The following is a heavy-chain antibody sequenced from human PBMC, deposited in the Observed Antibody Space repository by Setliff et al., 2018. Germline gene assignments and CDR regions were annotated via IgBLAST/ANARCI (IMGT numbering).Heavy chain of an antibody. CDR1: GFSITNGYY. D-gene: IGHD2-15*01. V-gene: IGHV4-38-2*01. CDR3: ARGCAAGACYSDYYYYMDV. Sequence: ETLSLTCAVSGFSITNGYYWGWIRQSPGRGLEWIANIFQSGITFYNPSLDSRVTMSVDTSKNQFSLKLKSVTAADTAMYYCARGCAAGACYSDYYYYMDVWGKGTTVTVSS. CDR2: IFQSGIT. J-gene: IGHJ6*03.